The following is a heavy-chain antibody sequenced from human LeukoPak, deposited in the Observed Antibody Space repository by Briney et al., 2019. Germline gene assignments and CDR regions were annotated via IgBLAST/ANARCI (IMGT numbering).Heavy chain of an antibody. CDR2: IYYSGST. V-gene: IGHV4-39*01. CDR1: GGSISSSSYY. D-gene: IGHD3-10*01. CDR3: QLWLGELLWDGIDY. J-gene: IGHJ4*02. Sequence: SETLSLTCTVSGGSISSSSYYWGWIRQPPGKGLGWIGSIYYSGSTYYNPSLKSRVTISVDTSKNQFSLKLSSVTAADTAVYYCQLWLGELLWDGIDYWGQGTLVTVSS.